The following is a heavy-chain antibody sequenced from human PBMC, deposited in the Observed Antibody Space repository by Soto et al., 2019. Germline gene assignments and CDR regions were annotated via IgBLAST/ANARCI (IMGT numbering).Heavy chain of an antibody. V-gene: IGHV5-10-1*01. CDR1: GYTFTNYW. J-gene: IGHJ4*02. D-gene: IGHD2-21*02. CDR3: ARQNHGGDSTCLDS. CDR2: IDPSDSYN. Sequence: GAFLKSSCKVSGYTFTNYWISWVRQMPGKGLQWLGTIDPSDSYNRYSPSFQSHVTISADVFIDTDYLQLRSLKASDTAIYFCARQNHGGDSTCLDSCGQGALGTVSS.